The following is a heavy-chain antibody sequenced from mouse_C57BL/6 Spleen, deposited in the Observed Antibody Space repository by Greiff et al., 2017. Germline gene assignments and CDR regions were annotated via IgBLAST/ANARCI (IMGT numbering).Heavy chain of an antibody. D-gene: IGHD2-4*01. V-gene: IGHV5-16*01. J-gene: IGHJ4*01. Sequence: EVKLMESEGGLVQPGSSMKLSCTASGFTFSDYYMAWVRQVPEKGLEWVANINYDGSSTYYLDSLKSRFIISRDNAKNILYLQMSSLKSEDTATYYCARAGFYYDSYYAMDYWGQGTSVTVSS. CDR2: INYDGSST. CDR1: GFTFSDYY. CDR3: ARAGFYYDSYYAMDY.